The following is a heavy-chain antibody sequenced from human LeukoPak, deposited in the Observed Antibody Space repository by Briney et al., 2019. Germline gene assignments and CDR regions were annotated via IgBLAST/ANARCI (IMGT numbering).Heavy chain of an antibody. Sequence: GGSLRLSCAASGFTFSSYSMNWVRQAPGKGLEWVSSISSSSIYIYYADSVKGRFTISRDNAKNSLYLQMNSLRAEDTAVYYCAKDRAIVPFDPWGQGALVTVSS. V-gene: IGHV3-21*04. D-gene: IGHD2-2*01. CDR1: GFTFSSYS. J-gene: IGHJ5*02. CDR3: AKDRAIVPFDP. CDR2: ISSSSIYI.